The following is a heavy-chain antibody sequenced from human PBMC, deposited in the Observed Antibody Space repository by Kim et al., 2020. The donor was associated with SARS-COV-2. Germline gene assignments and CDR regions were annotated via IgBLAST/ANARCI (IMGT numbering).Heavy chain of an antibody. CDR2: IIPIFGTA. Sequence: SVKVSCKASGGTFSSYAISWVRQAPGQGLEWMGGIIPIFGTANYAQKFQGRVTITADESTSTAYMELSSLRSEDTAVYYCARDLDYGDYRDYYGMDVWGQGTTVTVSS. CDR1: GGTFSSYA. V-gene: IGHV1-69*13. D-gene: IGHD4-17*01. CDR3: ARDLDYGDYRDYYGMDV. J-gene: IGHJ6*02.